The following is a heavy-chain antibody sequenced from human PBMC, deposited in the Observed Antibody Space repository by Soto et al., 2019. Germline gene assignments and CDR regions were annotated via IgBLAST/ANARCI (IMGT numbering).Heavy chain of an antibody. Sequence: EAQLLETGGGLVQPGGSLRLSCAASGFTVSTYAMIWVLQGPGQGLEWVSAISGSGGSTYDEDSVKGWFTISRDNSKNTLYLQMISLRAEDTAVYYCAKDHISRGGGYWGQGTLVTVSS. D-gene: IGHD2-15*01. J-gene: IGHJ4*02. CDR3: AKDHISRGGGY. V-gene: IGHV3-23*01. CDR1: GFTVSTYA. CDR2: ISGSGGST.